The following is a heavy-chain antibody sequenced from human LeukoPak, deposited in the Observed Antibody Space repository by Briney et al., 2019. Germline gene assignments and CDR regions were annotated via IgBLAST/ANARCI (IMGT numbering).Heavy chain of an antibody. CDR3: AREPRGNCSSTSCPFYYYMDV. J-gene: IGHJ6*03. V-gene: IGHV4-59*02. D-gene: IGHD2-2*01. CDR1: GASVRNEY. Sequence: PSETLSLTCTVSGASVRNEYWSWIRQPAGKGLEWIGYIHYSGSSNYHPSLGSRVTISLDTSKNQFSLKLKSVTAADTGMYYCAREPRGNCSSTSCPFYYYMDVWGKGTTVTVSS. CDR2: IHYSGSS.